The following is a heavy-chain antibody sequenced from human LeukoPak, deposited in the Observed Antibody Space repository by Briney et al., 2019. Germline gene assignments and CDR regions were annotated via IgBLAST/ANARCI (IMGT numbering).Heavy chain of an antibody. CDR3: ARDSDGYDL. D-gene: IGHD2-15*01. Sequence: TGGSLRLSCAASGFTFSSRWMSWVRQAPGKGLEWVANTKQDGSEKYYVDSVKGRFTISRDNAKNSLYLQMNSLRVDDTAVYYCARDSDGYDLWGLGTLVTVSS. V-gene: IGHV3-7*01. CDR1: GFTFSSRW. CDR2: TKQDGSEK. J-gene: IGHJ4*02.